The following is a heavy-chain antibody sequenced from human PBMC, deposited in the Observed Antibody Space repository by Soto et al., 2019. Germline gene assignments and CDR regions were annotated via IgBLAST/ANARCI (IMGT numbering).Heavy chain of an antibody. CDR3: ARGYSDSSGYNY. Sequence: KASETLSLTCTVSGGSISSYYWSWIRQPPGKGLEWIGYIYNSGSTNYNPSLKSRVTISVDTSKNQFSLKLSSVTAADTAVYYCARGYSDSSGYNYWGQGTLVTVSS. J-gene: IGHJ4*02. V-gene: IGHV4-59*01. D-gene: IGHD3-22*01. CDR1: GGSISSYY. CDR2: IYNSGST.